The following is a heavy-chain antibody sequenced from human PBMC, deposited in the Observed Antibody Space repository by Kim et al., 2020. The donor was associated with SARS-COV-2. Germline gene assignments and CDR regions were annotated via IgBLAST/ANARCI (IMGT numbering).Heavy chain of an antibody. D-gene: IGHD4-17*01. CDR1: GFTFSSYA. CDR3: ARDSYDYGDYGNWFDP. Sequence: GGSLRLSCAASGFTFSSYAMHWVRQAPGKGLEWVAVISYDGSNKYYADSVKGRFSISRDNSKNTLYLQMNSLRAEDTAVYYCARDSYDYGDYGNWFDPWGQGTLVTVSS. J-gene: IGHJ5*02. V-gene: IGHV3-30*04. CDR2: ISYDGSNK.